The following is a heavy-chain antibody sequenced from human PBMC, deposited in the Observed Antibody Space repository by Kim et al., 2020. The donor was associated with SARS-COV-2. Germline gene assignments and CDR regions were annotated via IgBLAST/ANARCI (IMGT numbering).Heavy chain of an antibody. CDR2: IKNKADGGQT. Sequence: GGSLRLSCAVSGFPFNNAWMNWVRQAPGKGLEWVGRIKNKADGGQTDYVAPVNNRLTISRDDSKNTQYLQMKSLKTEDTAVYYCSTWALPDYWGQGTLVTVSS. CDR1: GFPFNNAW. V-gene: IGHV3-15*01. CDR3: STWALPDY. J-gene: IGHJ4*02.